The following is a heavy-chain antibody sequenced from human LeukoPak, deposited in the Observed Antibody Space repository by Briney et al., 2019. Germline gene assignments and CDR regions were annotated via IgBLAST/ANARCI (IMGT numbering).Heavy chain of an antibody. CDR1: GFTFTSSA. CDR3: AAGKFHSLGRADY. D-gene: IGHD1-26*01. CDR2: IVVGSGNT. V-gene: IGHV1-58*01. J-gene: IGHJ4*02. Sequence: ASVKVSCKASGFTFTSSAVQWVRQARGQRLEWIGWIVVGSGNTNYAQKFQERVTITRDMSTSTAYMELSSLRSEDTAVYYCAAGKFHSLGRADYRGQGTLVTVSS.